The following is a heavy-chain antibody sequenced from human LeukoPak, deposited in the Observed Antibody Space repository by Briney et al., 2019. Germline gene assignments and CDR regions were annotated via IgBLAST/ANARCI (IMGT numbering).Heavy chain of an antibody. CDR2: INHSGST. V-gene: IGHV4-34*01. CDR1: GGSFSGYY. Sequence: PSETLSLTCAVYGGSFSGYYWSWIRQPPGKGLEWIGEINHSGSTNYNPSLKSRVTISVDTSKNQFSLKLSSVTAADTAVYYCASRITIFGVVRPWSYWGQGTLVTVSS. J-gene: IGHJ4*02. D-gene: IGHD3-3*01. CDR3: ASRITIFGVVRPWSY.